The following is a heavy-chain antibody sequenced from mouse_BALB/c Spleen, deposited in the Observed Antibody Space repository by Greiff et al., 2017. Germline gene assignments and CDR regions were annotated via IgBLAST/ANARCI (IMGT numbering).Heavy chain of an antibody. CDR1: GFTFSSYY. CDR3: ARLNYYAMDY. J-gene: IGHJ4*01. Sequence: EVKLVESGGGLVKLGGSLKLSCAASGFTFSSYYMSWVRQTPEKRLELVAAINSNGGSTYYPDTVKGRFTISRDNAKNTLYLQMSSLKSEDTALYYCARLNYYAMDYWGQGTSVTVSS. CDR2: INSNGGST. V-gene: IGHV5-6-2*01.